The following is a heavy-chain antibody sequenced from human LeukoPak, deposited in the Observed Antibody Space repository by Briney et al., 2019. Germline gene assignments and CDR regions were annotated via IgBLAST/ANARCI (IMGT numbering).Heavy chain of an antibody. CDR2: ISSSSSYI. CDR1: GFTFSSYS. V-gene: IGHV3-21*01. Sequence: GGSLRLSCAASGFTFSSYSMNWVRQAPGKGLEWVSSISSSSSYIYYADSVKGRFTISRDNAKNSLYLQMNSLRAEDTAVYYCARENYGSGSPALDYWGRGTLVTVSS. J-gene: IGHJ4*02. D-gene: IGHD3-10*01. CDR3: ARENYGSGSPALDY.